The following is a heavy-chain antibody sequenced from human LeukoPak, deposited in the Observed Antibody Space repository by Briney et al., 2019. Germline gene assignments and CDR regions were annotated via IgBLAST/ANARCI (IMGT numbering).Heavy chain of an antibody. Sequence: GGSLRLSCAASGFTFSTYSMKWVRQAPGKGLEWVSYISDSSAMYYADSVRGRFTISRENDKNSLFLQMNSLRAEDTAVYYCARDSDFSLGYWGQGTLVTVSS. J-gene: IGHJ4*02. D-gene: IGHD3-3*01. CDR2: ISDSSAM. V-gene: IGHV3-48*01. CDR3: ARDSDFSLGY. CDR1: GFTFSTYS.